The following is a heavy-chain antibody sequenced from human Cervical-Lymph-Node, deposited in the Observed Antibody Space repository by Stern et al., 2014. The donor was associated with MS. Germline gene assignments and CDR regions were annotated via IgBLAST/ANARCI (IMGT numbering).Heavy chain of an antibody. V-gene: IGHV3-73*01. J-gene: IGHJ3*02. CDR3: APSSAI. CDR2: IRNKGKNYAT. CDR1: GFTFSAYV. Sequence: EVQLVESGGGLVQPGGSLKVSCAASGFTFSAYVIHWVRQAPGKGLEWVGRIRNKGKNYATAYAVSVKGRFPISRDDSKNAAYLHMSSLKVEDTAVYYCAPSSAIWGRGTMVTVSS.